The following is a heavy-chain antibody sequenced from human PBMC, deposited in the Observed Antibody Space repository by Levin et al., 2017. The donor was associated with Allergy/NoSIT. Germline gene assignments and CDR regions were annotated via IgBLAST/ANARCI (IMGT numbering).Heavy chain of an antibody. D-gene: IGHD3-3*01. V-gene: IGHV3-53*01. J-gene: IGHJ4*02. Sequence: PGGSLRLSCAVSGFAVSNTYMNWVRHVPGKGLQWVSIIYTGSKTSYADSVQGRFTVSRDNSKNTVYLQMNSLRADDTAIYYCARLHSEHFDFWRGYPLGHFDFWGQGTPVTVSS. CDR1: GFAVSNTY. CDR2: IYTGSKT. CDR3: ARLHSEHFDFWRGYPLGHFDF.